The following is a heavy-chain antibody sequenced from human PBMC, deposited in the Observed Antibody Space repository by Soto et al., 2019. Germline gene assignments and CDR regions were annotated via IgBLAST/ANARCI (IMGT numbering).Heavy chain of an antibody. CDR2: IIPIFGTA. D-gene: IGHD1-7*01. CDR1: AATFTSSG. V-gene: IGHV1-69*01. CDR3: ARPPYNWKYVDYHCGMDV. Sequence: PVNVSCKTAAATFTSSGISWVRQAPGQGLEWMGGIIPIFGTANYAQKFQGRVTITADESTSTAYMELSSLRSEDTAVYYCARPPYNWKYVDYHCGMDVWGPGTMGTGSS. J-gene: IGHJ6*02.